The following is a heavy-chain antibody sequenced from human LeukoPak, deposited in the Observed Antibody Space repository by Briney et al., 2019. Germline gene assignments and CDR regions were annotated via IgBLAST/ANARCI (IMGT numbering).Heavy chain of an antibody. D-gene: IGHD2-15*01. V-gene: IGHV4-30-4*08. Sequence: SETLSLTCTVSGGSISSGDYYWSWIRRPPGKGLEWIGYIYYSGSTYYNPSLKSRVTISVDTSKNQFSLKLSSVTAADTAVYYCARDIVVVVAARYSWFDPWGQGTLVTVSS. CDR3: ARDIVVVVAARYSWFDP. CDR1: GGSISSGDYY. CDR2: IYYSGST. J-gene: IGHJ5*02.